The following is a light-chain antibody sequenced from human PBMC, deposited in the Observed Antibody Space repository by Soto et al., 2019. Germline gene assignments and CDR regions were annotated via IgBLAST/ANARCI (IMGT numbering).Light chain of an antibody. CDR1: SGHSSYA. J-gene: IGLJ3*02. CDR2: LNSDGSH. V-gene: IGLV4-69*01. CDR3: QTGGTGRV. Sequence: QPVLTQSPSASASLGASVKLTCTLSSGHSSYAIAWHQQQPEKGPRYLMKLNSDGSHSKGDGIPDRFSGSSSGAERYLTISSLQSEDEADYYCQTGGTGRVFGGGTKLTVL.